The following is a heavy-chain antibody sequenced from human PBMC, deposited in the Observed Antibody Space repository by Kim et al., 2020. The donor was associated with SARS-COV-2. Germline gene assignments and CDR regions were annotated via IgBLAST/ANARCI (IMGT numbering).Heavy chain of an antibody. J-gene: IGHJ5*02. CDR3: AHGPSYNWFDA. CDR1: GFSLSTSGVS. CDR2: IYWDNDN. Sequence: SGPTLVNPTQTLTLTCTFSGFSLSTSGVSVGWIRRAPGKALEWLAVIYWDNDNRLSPFLETRLTITQDTSKNQVVLTMTNMDVADTATYFCAHGPSYNWFDAWGQGALVTVSS. V-gene: IGHV2-5*02.